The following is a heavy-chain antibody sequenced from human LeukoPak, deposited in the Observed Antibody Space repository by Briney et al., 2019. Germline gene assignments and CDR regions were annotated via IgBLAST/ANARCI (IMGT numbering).Heavy chain of an antibody. CDR3: AKDLGRVQPNIVVVPAGSFDI. CDR2: ISGSGGST. D-gene: IGHD2-2*01. J-gene: IGHJ3*02. Sequence: VGSLRLSCAASGFTFSSYAMSWVRQASGKGLEWVSAISGSGGSTYYADSVKGRFTISRDNSKNTLYLQMNSLRAEDTAVYYCAKDLGRVQPNIVVVPAGSFDIWGQGTMVTVSS. V-gene: IGHV3-23*01. CDR1: GFTFSSYA.